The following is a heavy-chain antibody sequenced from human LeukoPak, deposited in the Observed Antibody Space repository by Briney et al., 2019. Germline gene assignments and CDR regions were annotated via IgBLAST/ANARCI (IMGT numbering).Heavy chain of an antibody. Sequence: GGSLRLSCAASGFTFSDYYMSWIRQAPGEGVEWVSYISSSGSTIYYADSVKGRFTISRDNAKNSLYLQMNSLRAEDTAVYYCARDQDYYGSGSYLGYWGQGTLVTVSS. V-gene: IGHV3-11*04. J-gene: IGHJ4*02. D-gene: IGHD3-10*01. CDR3: ARDQDYYGSGSYLGY. CDR1: GFTFSDYY. CDR2: ISSSGSTI.